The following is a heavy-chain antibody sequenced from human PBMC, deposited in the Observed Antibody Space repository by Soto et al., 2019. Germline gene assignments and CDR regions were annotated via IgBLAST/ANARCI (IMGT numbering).Heavy chain of an antibody. V-gene: IGHV3-30*18. CDR3: AKAYYDSSGYPPHYGMDV. CDR2: ISYDGSNK. Sequence: PGGSLRLSCAASGFTFSSYGMHWVRQAPGKGLEWVAVISYDGSNKYYADSVKGRFTISRDNSKNTLYLQMNSLRAEDTAVYYCAKAYYDSSGYPPHYGMDVWGQRTKVTGSS. CDR1: GFTFSSYG. D-gene: IGHD3-22*01. J-gene: IGHJ6*02.